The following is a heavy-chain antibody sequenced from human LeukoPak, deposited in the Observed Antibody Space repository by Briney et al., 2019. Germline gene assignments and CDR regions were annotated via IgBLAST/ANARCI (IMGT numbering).Heavy chain of an antibody. J-gene: IGHJ4*02. CDR1: GLTFSNAW. CDR2: ISGSGDGA. CDR3: AKGYIQLWWFYY. V-gene: IGHV3-23*01. D-gene: IGHD2-21*01. Sequence: GGSLRLSCAASGLTFSNAWMSWVRQAPGKGLQWVSLISGSGDGAHYADSVKGRFTISRDNSKNTVYLQMTNLRAEDTAVYYCAKGYIQLWWFYYWGQGTLVTVP.